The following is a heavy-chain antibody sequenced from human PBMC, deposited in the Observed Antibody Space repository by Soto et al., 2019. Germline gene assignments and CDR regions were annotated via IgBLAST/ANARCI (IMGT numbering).Heavy chain of an antibody. V-gene: IGHV3-30*18. CDR2: VSYDGSTK. D-gene: IGHD2-2*01. J-gene: IGHJ6*02. CDR1: EFAFITEV. Sequence: PVGSLSVTSAASEFAFITEVVDCFRQAPGKGLEWGAVVSYDGSTKYYADSVKGRFNISRDNSKNTLYLQMNSRRAEGTAVYYCAKDGVCSSTRCYILGWDYYYGMDVWGQGATVTISS. CDR3: AKDGVCSSTRCYILGWDYYYGMDV.